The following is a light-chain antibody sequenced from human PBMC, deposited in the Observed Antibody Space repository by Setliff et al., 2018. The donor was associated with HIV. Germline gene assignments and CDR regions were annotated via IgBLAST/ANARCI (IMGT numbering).Light chain of an antibody. CDR1: RSNIGSNT. CDR2: SNN. V-gene: IGLV1-44*01. Sequence: QSALTQPPSASGTPGQRVTIFCSGSRSNIGSNTVNWYQQLPGTAPKLLIYSNNQRPSGVPDRFSGSKSGTSASLAISGLQSEDEADYYCAAWDDSLKVLFGTGTKVTVL. CDR3: AAWDDSLKVL. J-gene: IGLJ1*01.